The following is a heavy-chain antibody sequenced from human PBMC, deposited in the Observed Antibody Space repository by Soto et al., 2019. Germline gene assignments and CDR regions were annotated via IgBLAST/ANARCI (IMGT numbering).Heavy chain of an antibody. Sequence: QITLKESGPTLVKPTQTLTLTCTVSGFSLNTYGVGVGGIRQPPGKALEWLALIYLDDDKRSSPSMKSRLTITKDTSKNQVVLTMTNTDPVDTVTYYSAGALGSWGAYYFTCWGQGTLVTVSS. CDR1: GFSLNTYGVG. V-gene: IGHV2-5*02. D-gene: IGHD3-16*01. CDR2: IYLDDDK. CDR3: AGALGSWGAYYFTC. J-gene: IGHJ4*02.